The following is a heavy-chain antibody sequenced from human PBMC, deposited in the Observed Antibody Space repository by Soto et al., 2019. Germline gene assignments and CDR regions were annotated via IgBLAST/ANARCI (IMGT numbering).Heavy chain of an antibody. CDR3: ARFRGTTNFDFWSGYYYLDY. Sequence: GASVKVSCKASGYTFRTYGIGWVRQAPGHGLEWMGWISAYNGDTNYAQKLQGRVTMTTDTPTSTAYMELRSLRSDDTAVYYCARFRGTTNFDFWSGYYYLDYWGQGTLVTVSS. CDR1: GYTFRTYG. D-gene: IGHD3-3*01. V-gene: IGHV1-18*01. J-gene: IGHJ4*02. CDR2: ISAYNGDT.